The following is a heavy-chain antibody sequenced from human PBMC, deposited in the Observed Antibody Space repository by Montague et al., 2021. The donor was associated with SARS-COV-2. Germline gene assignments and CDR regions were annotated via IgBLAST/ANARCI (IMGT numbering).Heavy chain of an antibody. V-gene: IGHV4-59*08. CDR3: ARRPSSGLSFDY. J-gene: IGHJ4*02. Sequence: SETLSLTCTVSAGSITNHYWSWIRQTPGKELEWIAYVYFSGTASYNPSLKSRVTISVDTSRNQFSLQLTSVTAADTAVYYCARRPSSGLSFDYWGQGTQVSVSS. D-gene: IGHD6-19*01. CDR2: VYFSGTA. CDR1: AGSITNHY.